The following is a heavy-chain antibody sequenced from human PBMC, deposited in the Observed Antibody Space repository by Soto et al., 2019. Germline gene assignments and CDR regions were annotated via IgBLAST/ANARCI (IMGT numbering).Heavy chain of an antibody. V-gene: IGHV4-34*01. D-gene: IGHD4-17*01. CDR3: ARVYGDHLPKHFDY. Sequence: SETLSLTCAVYGGSFSGYYWSWIRQPPGKGLEWIGEINHSGSTNYNPSLKSRVTISVDTSKNQFSLKLSSVTAADTAVYYCARVYGDHLPKHFDYWGQGTLVTVSS. J-gene: IGHJ4*02. CDR1: GGSFSGYY. CDR2: INHSGST.